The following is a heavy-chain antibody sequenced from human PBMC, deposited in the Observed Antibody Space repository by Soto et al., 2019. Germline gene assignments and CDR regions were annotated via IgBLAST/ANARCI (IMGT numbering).Heavy chain of an antibody. CDR2: IKQDGSEK. D-gene: IGHD2-15*01. CDR3: VRHSVGGD. V-gene: IGHV3-7*01. CDR1: GFSVSSDW. J-gene: IGHJ4*02. Sequence: EVQLEESGGGLVQPGGSLRLSCAASGFSVSSDWMTWVRQAPGKGLEWVAKIKQDGSEKYYVDSVKGRFSISRDNAKNSLYLKMNSLRAEDTAVYYCVRHSVGGDWGKGTLVTVSS.